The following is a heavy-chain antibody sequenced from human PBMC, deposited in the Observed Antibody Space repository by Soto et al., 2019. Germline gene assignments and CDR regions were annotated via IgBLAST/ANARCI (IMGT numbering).Heavy chain of an antibody. J-gene: IGHJ4*02. CDR2: ISSSSSYI. CDR1: GFTFSSYS. D-gene: IGHD6-6*01. V-gene: IGHV3-21*01. Sequence: LRLSCAASGFTFSSYSMNWVRQAPGKGLEWVSSISSSSSYIYYADSVKGRFTISRDNAKNSLYLQMNSLRAEDTAVYYCARDIPYSSSSLGVEYWGQGTLVTVSS. CDR3: ARDIPYSSSSLGVEY.